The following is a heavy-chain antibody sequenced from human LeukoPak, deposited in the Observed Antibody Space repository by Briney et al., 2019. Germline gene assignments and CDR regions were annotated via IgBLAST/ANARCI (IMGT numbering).Heavy chain of an antibody. V-gene: IGHV3-7*01. J-gene: IGHJ4*02. CDR3: AREGVLVYYDSSGHFDY. Sequence: GGSLRLSCAASGFTFSSYWMHWVRQAPGKGLEWVANIKQDGSEKYYVDSVKGRFTISRDNAKNSLYLQMNSLRAEDTAVYYCAREGVLVYYDSSGHFDYWGQGTLVTVSS. D-gene: IGHD3-22*01. CDR2: IKQDGSEK. CDR1: GFTFSSYW.